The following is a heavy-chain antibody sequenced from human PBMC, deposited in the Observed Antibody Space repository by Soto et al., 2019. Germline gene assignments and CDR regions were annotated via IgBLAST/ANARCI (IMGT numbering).Heavy chain of an antibody. CDR1: GFTVSSNY. CDR3: ARDRYSKSDYKYGMDV. D-gene: IGHD6-13*01. CDR2: IYSDGTT. V-gene: IGHV3-53*01. J-gene: IGHJ6*02. Sequence: PGGSLRLSCAASGFTVSSNYMTWVRQAPGKGLEWVSVIYSDGTTYYADSVKGRFTISRDNSKNTLYLQMNSLRAEDTAVYYCARDRYSKSDYKYGMDVWGQGTTDTVSS.